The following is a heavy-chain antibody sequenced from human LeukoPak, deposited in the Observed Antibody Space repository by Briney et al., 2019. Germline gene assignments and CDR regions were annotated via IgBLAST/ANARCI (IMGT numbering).Heavy chain of an antibody. CDR1: GYTFTSYG. Sequence: ASVKVSCKASGYTFTSYGISWVRQAPGQGLEWMGWISAYNGNTNYAQKLQGRVTMTTDTSTSTAYMELRSLSSDDTAVYYCARDAHSLYYDFWSGYYNVFDYWGQGTLVTVSS. CDR3: ARDAHSLYYDFWSGYYNVFDY. CDR2: ISAYNGNT. D-gene: IGHD3-3*01. V-gene: IGHV1-18*01. J-gene: IGHJ4*02.